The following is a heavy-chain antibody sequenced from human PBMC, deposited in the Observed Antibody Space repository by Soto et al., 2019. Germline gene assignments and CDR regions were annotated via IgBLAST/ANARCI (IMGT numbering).Heavy chain of an antibody. CDR2: ITPNSGDT. J-gene: IGHJ3*02. CDR1: GYIFTGYF. D-gene: IGHD3-22*01. Sequence: ASVKVSCKTSGYIFTGYFIHWVRQTPGQGLQWLGRITPNSGDTKYGQTFQGRVTLTRDTSASTAYMELSGLRAEDTAVYYCAKVGRAGWGYYDSSGYYRTHAFDIWGQGTMVTVSS. V-gene: IGHV1-2*06. CDR3: AKVGRAGWGYYDSSGYYRTHAFDI.